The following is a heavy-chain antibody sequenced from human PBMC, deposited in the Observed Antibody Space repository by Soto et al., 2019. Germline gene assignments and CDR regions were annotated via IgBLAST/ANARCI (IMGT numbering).Heavy chain of an antibody. J-gene: IGHJ6*02. V-gene: IGHV3-23*01. CDR3: AKSPDFYYYGMDV. CDR1: GFTFSGYA. Sequence: LRLSCAASGFTFSGYAMTWLRQAPGKGLEWVSSISGSGANTYYADSVKGRFTISRDNSKNTLSLQMNSLRADDTAVYYCAKSPDFYYYGMDVWGQGTTVTVS. CDR2: ISGSGANT.